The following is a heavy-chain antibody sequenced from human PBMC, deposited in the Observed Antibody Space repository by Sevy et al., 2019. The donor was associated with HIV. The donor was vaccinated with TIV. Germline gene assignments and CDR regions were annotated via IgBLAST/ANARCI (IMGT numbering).Heavy chain of an antibody. CDR1: GLTFSTYS. V-gene: IGHV3-48*01. CDR3: ASPLPFYYGSGSEEFDY. CDR2: ISSSSSPI. D-gene: IGHD3-10*01. J-gene: IGHJ4*02. Sequence: GGSLRLSCAASGLTFSTYSMNWVRQAPGKGLEWVSYISSSSSPIYSAASVKGRLTISRDNAKNSLYLQMNSLRAEDTAVYYCASPLPFYYGSGSEEFDYWGRGTLVTVSS.